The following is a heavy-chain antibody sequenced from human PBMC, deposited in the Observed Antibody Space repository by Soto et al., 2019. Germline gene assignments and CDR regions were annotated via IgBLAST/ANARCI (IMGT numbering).Heavy chain of an antibody. D-gene: IGHD6-6*01. CDR2: ISAYNGNT. CDR1: GYTFTSYG. J-gene: IGHJ6*02. Sequence: QVQLVQSGAEVKKPGASVKVSCKASGYTFTSYGISWVRQAPGQGLEWMGWISAYNGNTNYAQKLQXXXTXXTDTAKSTAYMELRSLRSDDPAVYYCARGESIGDVWGQGTTVTVSS. V-gene: IGHV1-18*01. CDR3: ARGESIGDV.